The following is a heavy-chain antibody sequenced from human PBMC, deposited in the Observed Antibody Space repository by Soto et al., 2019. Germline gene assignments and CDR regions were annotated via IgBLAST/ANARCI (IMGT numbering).Heavy chain of an antibody. V-gene: IGHV4-39*01. CDR2: IYHRGST. Sequence: SETLSLTCTVSGGSISSSDYYWGWIRQPPGKGLEWIGSIYHRGSTYYNSSLKSRATISVDTSKSQFSLRLSSLTAADTAVYYCARADVVVVPAAIRYYHFYGMDVWGQRTTVTVSS. D-gene: IGHD2-2*01. CDR1: GGSISSSDYY. CDR3: ARADVVVVPAAIRYYHFYGMDV. J-gene: IGHJ6*02.